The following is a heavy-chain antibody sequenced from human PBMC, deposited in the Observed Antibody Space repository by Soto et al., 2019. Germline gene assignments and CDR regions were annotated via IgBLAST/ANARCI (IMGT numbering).Heavy chain of an antibody. Sequence: QVQLVQSGAEVKRPGASVKVSCKASGYTFLNYDVAWVRRAPGQGLEWLGWISISKGKTYYEQRLQGRVTMTTDTATTTADMEVTSLRSDDTAVYFCGRKGYIGTVGLDVWGQGTTGTVSS. CDR2: ISISKGKT. D-gene: IGHD5-12*01. J-gene: IGHJ6*02. CDR3: GRKGYIGTVGLDV. V-gene: IGHV1-18*01. CDR1: GYTFLNYD.